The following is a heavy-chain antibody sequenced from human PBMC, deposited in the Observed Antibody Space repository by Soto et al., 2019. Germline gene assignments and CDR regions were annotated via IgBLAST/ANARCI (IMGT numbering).Heavy chain of an antibody. Sequence: HPGGSLRLSCAASGFTFSSYAMSWVRQAPGKGLEWISSITRSSTTMYYRDSVKGRFTISRDNAKTSLYLQMNSLRVEDSAVYYSARGREYCSGDNCYETGSDYWGQGTLVTV. CDR1: GFTFSSYA. V-gene: IGHV3-48*01. CDR3: ARGREYCSGDNCYETGSDY. CDR2: ITRSSTTM. J-gene: IGHJ4*02. D-gene: IGHD2-15*01.